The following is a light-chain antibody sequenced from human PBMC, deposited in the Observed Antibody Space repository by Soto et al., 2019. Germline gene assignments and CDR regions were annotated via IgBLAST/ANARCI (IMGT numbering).Light chain of an antibody. Sequence: DIQMTQSPSSLSASVGDRVTITCRASQTVGDHLNWYQQKPGTAPKLLFSRAPRLQSGVPSRFTGSGVATDFTLTISSLQPEDFATYYCHQTFLSPPTFGQGTKVEIK. CDR3: HQTFLSPPT. V-gene: IGKV1-39*01. CDR1: QTVGDH. J-gene: IGKJ1*01. CDR2: RAP.